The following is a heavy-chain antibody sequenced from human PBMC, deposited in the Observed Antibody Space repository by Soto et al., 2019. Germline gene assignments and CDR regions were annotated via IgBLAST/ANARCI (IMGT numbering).Heavy chain of an antibody. CDR3: AKDRQGSYFDY. V-gene: IGHV3-23*01. D-gene: IGHD1-26*01. CDR2: ISGSGVST. J-gene: IGHJ4*02. Sequence: EVQLLESGGGLVQPGGSLRLSCAASGFTFSSYAMNWVRQAPGKGLEWVSTISGSGVSTYYADSVKGRFTISRDNSKNTLYLQMNSMRAEDTAVYYCAKDRQGSYFDYWGQVTLVTVS. CDR1: GFTFSSYA.